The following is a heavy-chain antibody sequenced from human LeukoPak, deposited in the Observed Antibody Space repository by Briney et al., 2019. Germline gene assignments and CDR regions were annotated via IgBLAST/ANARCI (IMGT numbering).Heavy chain of an antibody. V-gene: IGHV3-64D*09. D-gene: IGHD6-19*01. CDR3: VKKAVAGHFDY. CDR2: ISSNGGST. Sequence: GGSLRLSCSASGFTFSSYAMHWVRQAPGKGLEYVSAISSNGGSTYYADLVKGRFTISRDNSKNTLYLQMSSLRAEDTAVYYCVKKAVAGHFDYWGQGTLVSVSS. J-gene: IGHJ4*02. CDR1: GFTFSSYA.